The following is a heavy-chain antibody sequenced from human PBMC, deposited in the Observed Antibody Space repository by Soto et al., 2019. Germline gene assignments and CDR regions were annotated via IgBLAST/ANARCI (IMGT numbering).Heavy chain of an antibody. CDR3: ARGGIAAAATHDY. J-gene: IGHJ4*02. Sequence: TLSLTCTVSGGSISSGGYYWSWIRQHPGKGLEWIGYIYYSGSTYYNPSLKSRVTISVDTSKNQFSLKLSSVTAADTAVYYCARGGIAAAATHDYWGQGTLVTVSS. CDR1: GGSISSGGYY. CDR2: IYYSGST. D-gene: IGHD6-13*01. V-gene: IGHV4-31*03.